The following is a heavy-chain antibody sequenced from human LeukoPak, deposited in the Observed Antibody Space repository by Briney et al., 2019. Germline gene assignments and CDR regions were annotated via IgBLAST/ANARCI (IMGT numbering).Heavy chain of an antibody. Sequence: GSLRLSCAASGFTVSSNYMSWVRQAPGKGLEWVSVIYSGGSTYYADSVKGRFTISRDNSKNTLYLQINSLRAEDTAVYYCARAPGSSWPPSLDYWGQGTLVTVSS. V-gene: IGHV3-53*01. CDR1: GFTVSSNY. J-gene: IGHJ4*02. CDR2: IYSGGST. D-gene: IGHD6-13*01. CDR3: ARAPGSSWPPSLDY.